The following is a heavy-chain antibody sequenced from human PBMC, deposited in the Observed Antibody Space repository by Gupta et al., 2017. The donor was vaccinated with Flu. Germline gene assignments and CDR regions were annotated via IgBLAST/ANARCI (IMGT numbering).Heavy chain of an antibody. CDR2: IRSKAYGGTT. CDR3: TRDPATGYSSSWDRGENSGGFDP. D-gene: IGHD6-13*01. J-gene: IGHJ5*02. V-gene: IGHV3-49*03. Sequence: EVQLVESGGGLVQPGRSLRLSCTASGFTFGDYAMSWFRQAPGKGLEWVGFIRSKAYGGTTEYAASVKGRFTSARDDSKSIAYLQMNSRKTEDTAVYYWTRDPATGYSSSWDRGENSGGFDPGGQGTLVTVSS. CDR1: GFTFGDYA.